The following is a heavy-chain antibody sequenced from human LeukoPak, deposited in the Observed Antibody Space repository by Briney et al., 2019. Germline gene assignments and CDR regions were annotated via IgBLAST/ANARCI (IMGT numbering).Heavy chain of an antibody. CDR3: ARVAHYDYVWGSYR. CDR2: IYYSGST. V-gene: IGHV4-31*03. CDR1: GGSISSGGYY. J-gene: IGHJ4*02. D-gene: IGHD3-16*02. Sequence: PSQTLSLTCTVSGGSISSGGYYWSWIRQHPGKGLEWIGYIYYSGSTYYNPSLKSRVTISVDTSKNQFSLKLSSVTAADTAVYYCARVAHYDYVWGSYRWGQGTLVTVSS.